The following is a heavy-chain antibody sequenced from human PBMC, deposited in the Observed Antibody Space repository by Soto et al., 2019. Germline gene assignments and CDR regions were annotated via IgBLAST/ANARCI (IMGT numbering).Heavy chain of an antibody. J-gene: IGHJ5*02. Sequence: QVQLQESGPGLVKPSQTLSLTCTVSGGSISSGGYYWSWIRQHPGKGLEWIGYIYYSGSTYYNPSLKSRVTISVDTSKNQFSLKLSSVTVADTAVYYCARGSSGTNGHYDNWFDPWGQGTLVTVSS. CDR3: ARGSSGTNGHYDNWFDP. CDR1: GGSISSGGYY. CDR2: IYYSGST. D-gene: IGHD2-8*01. V-gene: IGHV4-31*03.